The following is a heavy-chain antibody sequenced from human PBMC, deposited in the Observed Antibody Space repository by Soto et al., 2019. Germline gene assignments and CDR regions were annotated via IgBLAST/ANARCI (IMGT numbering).Heavy chain of an antibody. CDR2: ISYDGSNK. V-gene: IGHV3-30*03. CDR3: ATTRLGMDV. Sequence: QVQLMESGGGVVQPGRSLRLSCAASGFTFSSYGMHWVRQAPGKGLEWVAVISYDGSNKYYADSVKGRFTISRDNSKNTLYLQMNSLRAEDTAVYYCATTRLGMDVWGQGTTVTVSS. J-gene: IGHJ6*02. CDR1: GFTFSSYG.